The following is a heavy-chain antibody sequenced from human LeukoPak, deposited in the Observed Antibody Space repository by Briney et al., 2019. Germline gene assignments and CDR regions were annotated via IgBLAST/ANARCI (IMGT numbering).Heavy chain of an antibody. CDR1: GFTFSSYA. Sequence: GGSLRLSCAASGFTFSSYAMSWVRQAPGKGLECVSTISGSGGSTYYADSVKGRFTISRDNSKNTPYLQMNSLRAEDTAVYYCAKGGQTDRFDYWGQGTLVTDSS. CDR2: ISGSGGST. V-gene: IGHV3-23*01. J-gene: IGHJ4*02. CDR3: AKGGQTDRFDY. D-gene: IGHD5-12*01.